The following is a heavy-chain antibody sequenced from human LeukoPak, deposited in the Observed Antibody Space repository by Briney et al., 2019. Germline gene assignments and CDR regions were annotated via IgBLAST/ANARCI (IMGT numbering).Heavy chain of an antibody. J-gene: IGHJ6*02. CDR1: GYTFTGYY. CDR2: IIPIFGTA. CDR3: ARDDYYGSSGYQGGAGYYGMDV. D-gene: IGHD3-22*01. Sequence: SVKVSCKASGYTFTGYYMHWVRQAPGQGLEWMGGIIPIFGTANYAQKFQGRVTITADESTSTAYMELSSLRSEDTAVYYCARDDYYGSSGYQGGAGYYGMDVWGQGTTVTVSS. V-gene: IGHV1-69*13.